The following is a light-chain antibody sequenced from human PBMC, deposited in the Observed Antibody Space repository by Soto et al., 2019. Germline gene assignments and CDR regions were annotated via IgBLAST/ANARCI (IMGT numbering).Light chain of an antibody. CDR3: QQRGEWPPGAT. CDR1: QSINSK. V-gene: IGKV3-11*01. J-gene: IGKJ5*01. Sequence: EIVMTQSPATLSVSPGERATLSCRASQSINSKLAWYQQKPGQAPRLLIYEASNRATGIPARFSGSGSGTDFTLTISSLEPEDFAVYYCQQRGEWPPGATFGQGTRLEIK. CDR2: EAS.